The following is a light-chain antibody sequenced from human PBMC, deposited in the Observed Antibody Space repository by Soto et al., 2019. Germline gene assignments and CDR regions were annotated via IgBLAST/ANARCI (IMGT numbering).Light chain of an antibody. V-gene: IGKV3-20*01. CDR2: GAS. CDR1: QTVSGNL. Sequence: EVVLTQSPGTLSLSPGXRATLSCRASQTVSGNLLAWYQQKRGQTPRLLIYGASGRASGIPDRFSGSASGTDFTLTISRLEPDDFAVYSCQQYAHSPWTFGQGTKVDIK. CDR3: QQYAHSPWT. J-gene: IGKJ1*01.